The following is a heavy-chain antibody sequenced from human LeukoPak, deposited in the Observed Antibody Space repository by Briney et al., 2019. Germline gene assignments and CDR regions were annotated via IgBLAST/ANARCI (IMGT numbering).Heavy chain of an antibody. CDR1: GFTFSSYS. Sequence: GGSLRLSCAASGFTFSSYSMNWVRQAPGKGLEWVSYISSSSSTIYYADSVKGRFTISRDNAKNSLYLQMNSLRDEDTAVYYCARDFWSGYYTGIFDYWGQGTLVTVSS. V-gene: IGHV3-48*02. CDR3: ARDFWSGYYTGIFDY. D-gene: IGHD3-3*01. J-gene: IGHJ4*02. CDR2: ISSSSSTI.